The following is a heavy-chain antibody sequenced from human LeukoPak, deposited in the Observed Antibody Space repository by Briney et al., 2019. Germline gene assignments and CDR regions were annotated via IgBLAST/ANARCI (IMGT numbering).Heavy chain of an antibody. CDR2: IYYSGST. CDR3: ARPSEDDWGSNDY. CDR1: GGSISSYY. J-gene: IGHJ4*02. D-gene: IGHD7-27*01. Sequence: SETLSLTCTVSGGSISSYYWSWIRQPPGKGLEWIGYIYYSGSTNYNPSLKSRVTISVDTSKNQFSLKLSSVTAADTAVYYCARPSEDDWGSNDYWGQGTLVTVSS. V-gene: IGHV4-59*08.